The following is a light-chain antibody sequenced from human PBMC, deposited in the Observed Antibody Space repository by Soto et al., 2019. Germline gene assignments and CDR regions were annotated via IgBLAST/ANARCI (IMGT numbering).Light chain of an antibody. CDR2: EVS. J-gene: IGLJ1*01. CDR1: INDMGGYDS. CDR3: SSYASSGGHNYV. Sequence: QSLLPQPASMSGPPRQSITISCTGTINDMGGYDSVSWYQQSPGKVPRLIIYEVSNRPSGVSNRFSGSKSGNTASLTISGLQAEEEAVYYCSSYASSGGHNYVFATGTKVTVL. V-gene: IGLV2-14*01.